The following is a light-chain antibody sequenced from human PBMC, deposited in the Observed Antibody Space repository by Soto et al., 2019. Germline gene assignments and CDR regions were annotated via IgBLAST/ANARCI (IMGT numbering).Light chain of an antibody. V-gene: IGKV3-20*01. CDR3: QQYDNSLWT. Sequence: EIVLTQSPGTLSLSPGERGTLSCRASQSVSSNYLAWYQQKPGQAPRLLIYVASSRATGIPDRFSGSGSGTDFTLTISRLEPEDFAVYFCQQYDNSLWTFGQGTKVEIK. CDR1: QSVSSNY. J-gene: IGKJ1*01. CDR2: VAS.